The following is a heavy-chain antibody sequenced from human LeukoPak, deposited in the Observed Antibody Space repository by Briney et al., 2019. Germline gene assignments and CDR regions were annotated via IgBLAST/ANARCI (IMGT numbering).Heavy chain of an antibody. J-gene: IGHJ3*02. Sequence: GGSLRLSCAASGFTFSSYAMHWVRQAPGQGQERVSVISYDGSNKYYADSVKGRFTISRDNAKNSLYLQMNSLRAEDTAVYYCARDREAYCGGDCYSSGDDAFDIWGQGTMVTVSS. CDR1: GFTFSSYA. CDR3: ARDREAYCGGDCYSSGDDAFDI. CDR2: ISYDGSNK. V-gene: IGHV3-30*04. D-gene: IGHD2-21*02.